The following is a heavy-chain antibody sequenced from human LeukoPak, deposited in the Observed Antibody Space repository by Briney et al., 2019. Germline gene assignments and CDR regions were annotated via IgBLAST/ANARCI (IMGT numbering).Heavy chain of an antibody. CDR1: GFTFINYS. D-gene: IGHD3-22*01. CDR3: ARQEARNYYYEGLDY. Sequence: GGSLRLSCTASGFTFINYSMNWVRQAPGKGLEWVSSISTNSAFIYYADSVKGRFTIDRDNSKNTVYLQMNSLRPDDTAIYFCARQEARNYYYEGLDYWGQGNLVTVSS. CDR2: ISTNSAFI. V-gene: IGHV3-21*01. J-gene: IGHJ4*02.